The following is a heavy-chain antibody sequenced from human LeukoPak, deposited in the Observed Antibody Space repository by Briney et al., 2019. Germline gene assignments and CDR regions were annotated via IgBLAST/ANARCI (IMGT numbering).Heavy chain of an antibody. J-gene: IGHJ4*02. V-gene: IGHV4-30-4*01. CDR2: IYYSGST. Sequence: SQTLSLTCTVSGGSISSGDYYWRWIRQPPGKGLEWIGYIYYSGSTYYNPSLKSRVTISVDTSKNQFSLKLSSVTAADTAVYYCARQPYNWNYAHFDYWGQGTLVTVSS. CDR1: GGSISSGDYY. D-gene: IGHD1-7*01. CDR3: ARQPYNWNYAHFDY.